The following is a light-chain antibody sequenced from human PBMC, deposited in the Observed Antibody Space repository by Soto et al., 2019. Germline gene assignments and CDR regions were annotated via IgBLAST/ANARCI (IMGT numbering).Light chain of an antibody. V-gene: IGKV1-33*01. Sequence: DIQMTQSPSSLSASVGDRVTITCQARHDIINHLNWYQQKPGKAPKLLIYDASNLEIGVPSRFSGRGSGTDFSFSVSSLQPEDIATYYCQQYDDFPLFGPGTKVEIK. CDR2: DAS. CDR1: HDIINH. CDR3: QQYDDFPL. J-gene: IGKJ3*01.